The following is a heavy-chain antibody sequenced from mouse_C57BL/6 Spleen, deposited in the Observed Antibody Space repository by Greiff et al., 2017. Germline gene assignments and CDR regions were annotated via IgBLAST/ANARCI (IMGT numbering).Heavy chain of an antibody. CDR1: GYSFTGYY. Sequence: LQQSGPELVKPGASVKISCKASGYSFTGYYMNWVKQSPEKSLEWIGEINPSTGGTTYNQKFKAKATLTVDKSSSTAYMQLKSLTSEDSAVYYCARRAYNGSDPLDYWGQGTALTVSS. CDR2: INPSTGGT. V-gene: IGHV1-42*01. D-gene: IGHD1-1*01. J-gene: IGHJ2*01. CDR3: ARRAYNGSDPLDY.